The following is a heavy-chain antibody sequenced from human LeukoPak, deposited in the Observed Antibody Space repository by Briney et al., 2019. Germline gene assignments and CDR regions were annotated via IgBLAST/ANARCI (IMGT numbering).Heavy chain of an antibody. D-gene: IGHD3/OR15-3a*01. CDR3: ARGGTLY. CDR2: ISSSSSYI. CDR1: GFTFSSYS. Sequence: GGSLRLSCAASGFTFSSYSMNWVHQAPGKGLEWVSSISSSSSYIYYADSVKGRFTISRDNAKNSLYLQVNSLRAEDTAVYYCARGGTLYWGQGTLVTVSS. J-gene: IGHJ4*02. V-gene: IGHV3-21*01.